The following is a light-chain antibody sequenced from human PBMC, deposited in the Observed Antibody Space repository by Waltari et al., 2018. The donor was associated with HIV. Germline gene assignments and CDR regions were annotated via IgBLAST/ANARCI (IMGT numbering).Light chain of an antibody. CDR3: CAYAGSTTYVI. J-gene: IGLJ2*01. V-gene: IGLV2-23*02. CDR1: TSAVGGYNL. CDR2: EVS. Sequence: QSALTQPASLSGSPGQSITLSCTGTTSAVGGYNLVSWYQHHQGKAPKLMIYEVSKRPSGVSKRFSGSKSGNTASLTISVLQAEDEADYYCCAYAGSTTYVIFGGGTKLTVL.